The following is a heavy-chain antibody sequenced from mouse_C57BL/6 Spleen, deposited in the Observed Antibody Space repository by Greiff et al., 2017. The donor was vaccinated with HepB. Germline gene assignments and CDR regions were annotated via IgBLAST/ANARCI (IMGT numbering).Heavy chain of an antibody. V-gene: IGHV14-4*01. CDR2: IDPENGDT. Sequence: VQLQQSGAELVRPGASVKLSCTASGFNIKDDYMHWVKQRPEQGLEWIGWIDPENGDTEYASKFQGKATITADTSSNTAYLQHSSLTSEDTAVYYCTTGGPSFDYWGQGTTLTVSS. J-gene: IGHJ2*01. CDR1: GFNIKDDY. CDR3: TTGGPSFDY.